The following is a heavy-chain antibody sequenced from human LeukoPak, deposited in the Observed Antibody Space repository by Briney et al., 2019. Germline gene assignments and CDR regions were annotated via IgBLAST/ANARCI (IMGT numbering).Heavy chain of an antibody. CDR3: AKDPGYSSGWFDY. Sequence: GALRLSYAASGFTFSSYAMSWVRQAPGKGLEWVSAISGSGGSTYYADSVKGRFTISRDNSKNTLYLQMNSLRAEDTAVYYCAKDPGYSSGWFDYWGQGTLVTVSS. J-gene: IGHJ4*02. CDR2: ISGSGGST. D-gene: IGHD6-19*01. V-gene: IGHV3-23*01. CDR1: GFTFSSYA.